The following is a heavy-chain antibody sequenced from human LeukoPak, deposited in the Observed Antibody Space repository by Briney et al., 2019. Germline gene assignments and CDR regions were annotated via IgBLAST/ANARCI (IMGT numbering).Heavy chain of an antibody. D-gene: IGHD5-24*01. J-gene: IGHJ4*02. CDR2: ISAYNGNT. CDR3: ARGEMATGC. CDR1: GYPFTGYY. Sequence: EASVKVSCKASGYPFTGYYMHWVRQAPGQGLEWMGWISAYNGNTNYAQKLQGRVTMTTDTSTSTAYMELRSLRSDDTAVYYCARGEMATGCWGQGTLVTVSS. V-gene: IGHV1-18*04.